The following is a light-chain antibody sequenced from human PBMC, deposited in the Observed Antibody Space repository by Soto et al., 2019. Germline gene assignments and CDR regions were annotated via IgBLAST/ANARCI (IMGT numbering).Light chain of an antibody. CDR3: CSYAGTDFPWM. CDR1: SSDVGSYNL. CDR2: EGS. V-gene: IGLV2-23*01. J-gene: IGLJ3*02. Sequence: QSALPQPASVSGSPGPSITISCTGTSSDVGSYNLVSWYQQHPGKAPKLMIYEGSKRPSGVSNRFSGSKSGNTASLTISGLQAEDEADYYCCSYAGTDFPWMFGGGTKLTVL.